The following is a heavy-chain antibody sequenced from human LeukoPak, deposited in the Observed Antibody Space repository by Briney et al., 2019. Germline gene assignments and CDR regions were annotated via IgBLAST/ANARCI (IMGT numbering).Heavy chain of an antibody. CDR1: GYTFNSYG. D-gene: IGHD1/OR15-1a*01. CDR3: ARTAPGTPLGGYYYSMGV. Sequence: ASVKVSCKASGYTFNSYGINWVRQAPGQGLEWMGWISAYNGNTGYAQNLRDRVTLTTDTSTSTAYMEVRSLRSDDTAVYYCARTAPGTPLGGYYYSMGVWGKGTTVTVSS. CDR2: ISAYNGNT. V-gene: IGHV1-18*01. J-gene: IGHJ6*03.